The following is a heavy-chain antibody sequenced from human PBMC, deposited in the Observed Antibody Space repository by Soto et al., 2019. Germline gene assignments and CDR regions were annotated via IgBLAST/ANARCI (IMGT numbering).Heavy chain of an antibody. J-gene: IGHJ6*02. D-gene: IGHD2-15*01. CDR2: IYYSGST. V-gene: IGHV4-39*01. Sequence: QLQLQESGPGLVKPSETLSLTCTVSGGSISSSSYYWGWIRQPPGKGLEWIGSIYYSGSTYYNPSLKSRVTIPVATSNNQFSLKLSSVTAADTAVYYCARSVVVVAATPSAYYYYGMDVWGQGTTVTVSS. CDR3: ARSVVVVAATPSAYYYYGMDV. CDR1: GGSISSSSYY.